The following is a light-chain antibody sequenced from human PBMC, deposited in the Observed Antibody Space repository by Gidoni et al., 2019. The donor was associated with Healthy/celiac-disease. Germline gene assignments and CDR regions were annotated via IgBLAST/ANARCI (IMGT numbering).Light chain of an antibody. CDR1: QSVSSY. V-gene: IGKV3-11*01. J-gene: IGKJ4*01. CDR2: DAS. Sequence: EIVWTQSPATLSLSPGERATLSCRASQSVSSYLAWYQQKPGQAPRLLIYDASTRATGIPARFSGSGSGTDFTLTISSLQPEDFAVYYCQHRSNWPRTFGGGTKVEIK. CDR3: QHRSNWPRT.